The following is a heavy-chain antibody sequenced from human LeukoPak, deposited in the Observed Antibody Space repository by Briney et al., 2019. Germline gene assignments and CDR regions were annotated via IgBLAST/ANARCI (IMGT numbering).Heavy chain of an antibody. V-gene: IGHV3-30*03. CDR1: GFTFSSYG. J-gene: IGHJ6*02. CDR3: APWVDSSSWSLAHGMDV. Sequence: AGGSLRLSCAASGFTFSSYGMHWVRQAPGKGLGWVAVISYDGSNKYYADSVKGRFTISRDNSKNTLYLQMNSLRAEDTAVYYCAPWVDSSSWSLAHGMDVWGQGTTVTVSS. CDR2: ISYDGSNK. D-gene: IGHD6-13*01.